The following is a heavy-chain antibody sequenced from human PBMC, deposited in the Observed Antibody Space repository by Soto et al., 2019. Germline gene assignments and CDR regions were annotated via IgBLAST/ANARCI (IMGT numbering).Heavy chain of an antibody. CDR1: GDTLTKLA. CDR3: VTVFSASWPNGFDF. D-gene: IGHD2-2*01. J-gene: IGHJ4*02. Sequence: QVHLIQSGAEVKKPGASMKVSCKVSGDTLTKLAVHWVRQGPEKGLEWMGGFDPEDDESIYAQKFEARVTMTANTSIDTAYMELRGLKSDDPAVYYCVTVFSASWPNGFDFWGQGTQVTVSS. V-gene: IGHV1-24*01. CDR2: FDPEDDES.